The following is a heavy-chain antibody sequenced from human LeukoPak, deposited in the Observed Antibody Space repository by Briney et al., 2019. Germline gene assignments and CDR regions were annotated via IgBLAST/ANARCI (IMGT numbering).Heavy chain of an antibody. Sequence: SETLSLTCTVSGGSLSSYYWSWIRQPPGPGLEWIGYIYYSGSINYNPYLTRRVTISVDTSKNKFSLKLSSVTAAATAVYYCAKGGYYDFWSGYYTPSPFDFWGQGALVTVSS. CDR2: IYYSGSI. V-gene: IGHV4-59*08. CDR3: AKGGYYDFWSGYYTPSPFDF. D-gene: IGHD3-3*01. J-gene: IGHJ4*02. CDR1: GGSLSSYY.